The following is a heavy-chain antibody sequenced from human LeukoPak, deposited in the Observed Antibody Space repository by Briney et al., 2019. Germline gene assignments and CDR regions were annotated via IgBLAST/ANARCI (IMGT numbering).Heavy chain of an antibody. CDR2: IYYSGST. V-gene: IGHV4-59*01. J-gene: IGHJ4*02. D-gene: IGHD3-10*01. CDR1: GGSISSYY. Sequence: SETLSLTCTVSGGSISSYYWSWIRQPPGKGLEWIGHIYYSGSTNYNPSLKSRVTISVDTSNNQFSLKLSSVTAADTAVYYCARGGGYYYGSGSYYPYLDYWGQGTLVTVSS. CDR3: ARGGGYYYGSGSYYPYLDY.